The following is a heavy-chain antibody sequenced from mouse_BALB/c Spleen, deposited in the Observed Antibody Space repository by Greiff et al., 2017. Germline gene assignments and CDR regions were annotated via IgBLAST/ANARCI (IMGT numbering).Heavy chain of an antibody. D-gene: IGHD2-4*01. CDR3: ARDYYYDYDGFAY. Sequence: EVKVVESGGGLVQPGGSRKLSCAASGFTFSSFGMHWVRQAPEKGLEWVAYISSGSSTIYYADTVKGRFTISRDNPKNTLFLQMTSLRSEDTAMYYCARDYYYDYDGFAYWGQGTLVTVSA. J-gene: IGHJ3*01. CDR1: GFTFSSFG. CDR2: ISSGSSTI. V-gene: IGHV5-17*02.